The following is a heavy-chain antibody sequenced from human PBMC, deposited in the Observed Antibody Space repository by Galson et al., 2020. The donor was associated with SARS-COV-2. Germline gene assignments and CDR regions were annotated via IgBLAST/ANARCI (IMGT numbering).Heavy chain of an antibody. V-gene: IGHV3-11*06. CDR3: ARDLVAGTDIYYFDY. CDR2: ISSSSSYT. D-gene: IGHD6-19*01. Sequence: GGSLRLSCAASGFTFSDYYMSWIRQAPGKGLEWVSYISSSSSYTNYADSVKGRFTISRDNAKNSLYLQMNSLRAEDTAVYYCARDLVAGTDIYYFDYWGQGTLVTVSS. J-gene: IGHJ4*02. CDR1: GFTFSDYY.